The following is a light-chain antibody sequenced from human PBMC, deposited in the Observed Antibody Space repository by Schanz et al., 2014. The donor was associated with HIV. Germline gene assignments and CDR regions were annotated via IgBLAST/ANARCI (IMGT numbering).Light chain of an antibody. CDR3: QQYGSSPYT. Sequence: VVLTQSPGTLSLSPGQRVNLSCRASQSVTSSYIAWYQQKPGQAPRLLIYGASYRATGIPDRFSGSGSGTDFTLTISRLEPEDFAVYYCQQYGSSPYTFGQGTKLEIK. CDR1: QSVTSSY. CDR2: GAS. V-gene: IGKV3-20*01. J-gene: IGKJ2*01.